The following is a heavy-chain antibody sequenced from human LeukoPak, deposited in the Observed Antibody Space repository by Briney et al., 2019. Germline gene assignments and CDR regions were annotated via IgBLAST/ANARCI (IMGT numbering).Heavy chain of an antibody. V-gene: IGHV4-31*03. CDR3: ARVVPAAPYYYGMDV. D-gene: IGHD2-2*01. Sequence: SVTLSLTCTVSGGSISSGGYYWSWIRQHPGKGLEWIGYIYYSGSTYYNPSLKSRVTVSVDTSKNQFSLKLSSVTAADTAVYYCARVVPAAPYYYGMDVWGQGTTVTVSS. CDR2: IYYSGST. CDR1: GGSISSGGYY. J-gene: IGHJ6*02.